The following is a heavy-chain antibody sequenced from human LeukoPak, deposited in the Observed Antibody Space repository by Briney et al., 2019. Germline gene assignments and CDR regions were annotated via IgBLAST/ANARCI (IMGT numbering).Heavy chain of an antibody. V-gene: IGHV1-69*13. Sequence: SVKVSCKASVGTFSSCATSWVRQAPGQGLEWMGGIIPIFGTANYAQKFQCRVTITADESTSTAYIEPSSLRSEDTAVYYCARAAKAIVEMATTSPNFDYWGQGTLVTVSS. J-gene: IGHJ4*02. D-gene: IGHD5-24*01. CDR2: IIPIFGTA. CDR1: VGTFSSCA. CDR3: ARAAKAIVEMATTSPNFDY.